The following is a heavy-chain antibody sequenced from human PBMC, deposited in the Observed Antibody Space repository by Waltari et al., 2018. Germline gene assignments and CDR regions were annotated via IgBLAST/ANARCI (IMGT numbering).Heavy chain of an antibody. J-gene: IGHJ4*02. CDR1: GFPFSTHG. Sequence: QMVESGGGVVQPGRSLRLSCEVSGFPFSTHGMPWVRQGPGKGLEWVAFISFDGSKIKYGDSVKGRLTISRDNSRLFLQLNSLTAVDTAMYFCARGGGLYYNDGSGPIDYWGQGTLVTVSS. D-gene: IGHD3-22*01. V-gene: IGHV3-33*05. CDR3: ARGGGLYYNDGSGPIDY. CDR2: ISFDGSKI.